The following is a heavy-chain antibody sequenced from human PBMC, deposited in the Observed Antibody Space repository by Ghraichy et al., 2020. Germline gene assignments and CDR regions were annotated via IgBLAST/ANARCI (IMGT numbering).Heavy chain of an antibody. V-gene: IGHV3-21*01. D-gene: IGHD3-3*01. CDR3: ARDSPHLDDLPDY. J-gene: IGHJ4*02. CDR1: GFTFSSYS. Sequence: GESLNISCAASGFTFSSYSMNWVRQAPGKGLEWVSSISSSSSYIYYADSVKGRFTISRDNAKNSLYLQMNSLRAEDTAVYYCARDSPHLDDLPDYWGQGTLVTVSS. CDR2: ISSSSSYI.